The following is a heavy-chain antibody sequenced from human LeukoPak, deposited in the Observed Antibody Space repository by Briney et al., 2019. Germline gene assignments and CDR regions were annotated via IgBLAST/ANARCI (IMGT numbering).Heavy chain of an antibody. V-gene: IGHV3-72*01. CDR1: GFTFCALY. Sequence: GGSLRLSCAASGFTFCALYMDWVRQAPGRGLGWVGRTRDKANSYTTEYAAAVKGRFTISRDDSKNSLYLQMNSLKTEDTAVYYCARERSGSYYYFDYWGQGTLVTVSS. CDR3: ARERSGSYYYFDY. J-gene: IGHJ4*02. D-gene: IGHD1-26*01. CDR2: TRDKANSYTT.